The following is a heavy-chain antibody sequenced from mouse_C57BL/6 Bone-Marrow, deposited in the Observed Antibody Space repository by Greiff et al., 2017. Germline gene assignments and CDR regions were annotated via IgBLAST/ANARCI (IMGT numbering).Heavy chain of an antibody. CDR3: ARFTIGDGYYSDFDY. D-gene: IGHD2-3*01. V-gene: IGHV1-59*01. CDR1: GYTFTSYW. Sequence: QVQLQQPGAELVRPGTSVKLSCKASGYTFTSYWMHWVKQRPGQGLEWIGVIDPSDSYTNYNQKFKGKATLTVDPSSSTAYLQLSSLTSEDSAVYYCARFTIGDGYYSDFDYGGKGTTRTVSS. J-gene: IGHJ2*01. CDR2: IDPSDSYT.